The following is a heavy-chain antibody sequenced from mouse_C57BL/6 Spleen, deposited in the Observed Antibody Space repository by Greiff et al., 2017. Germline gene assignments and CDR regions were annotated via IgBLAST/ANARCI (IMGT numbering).Heavy chain of an antibody. D-gene: IGHD1-1*01. V-gene: IGHV1-69*01. CDR1: GYTFTSYW. Sequence: VQLQQPGAELVMPGASVKLSCKASGYTFTSYWMHWVKQRPGQGLEWIGEIDPSDSYTNYNQKFKGKSTLTVDKSSSTAYMQLSSLTSEDSPVYYCARRGYGSSGPFAYWGQGTLVTVSA. CDR2: IDPSDSYT. J-gene: IGHJ3*01. CDR3: ARRGYGSSGPFAY.